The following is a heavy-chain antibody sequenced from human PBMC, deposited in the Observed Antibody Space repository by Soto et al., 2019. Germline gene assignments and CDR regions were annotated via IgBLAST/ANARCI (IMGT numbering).Heavy chain of an antibody. CDR3: ARDHTPTYYDFWSGPIGYYGMDV. CDR1: GFTFSSYA. V-gene: IGHV3-30-3*01. D-gene: IGHD3-3*01. J-gene: IGHJ6*02. CDR2: ISYDGSNK. Sequence: PGGSLRLSCAASGFTFSSYAMHWVRQAPGKGLEWVAVISYDGSNKYYADSVKGRFTISRDNSKNTLYPQMNSLRAEDTAVYYCARDHTPTYYDFWSGPIGYYGMDVWGQGTTVTVSS.